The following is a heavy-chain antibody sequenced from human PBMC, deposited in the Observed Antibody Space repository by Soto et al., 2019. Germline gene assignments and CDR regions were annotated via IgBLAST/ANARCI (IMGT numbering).Heavy chain of an antibody. J-gene: IGHJ4*02. D-gene: IGHD7-27*01. Sequence: PGGSLRLSCAASGFTFSSYSMNWVRQAPGKGLEWVSSISASSYYIYYTDSVKGRFTISRDNAKKSLYLQMNSLRAEDTAVYFCARYWGSYANFDYWGQGTLVTVSS. V-gene: IGHV3-21*01. CDR1: GFTFSSYS. CDR3: ARYWGSYANFDY. CDR2: ISASSYYI.